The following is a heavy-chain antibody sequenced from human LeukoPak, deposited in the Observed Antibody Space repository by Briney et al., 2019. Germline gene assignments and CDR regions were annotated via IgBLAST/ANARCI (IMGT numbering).Heavy chain of an antibody. CDR1: GFTFSSYA. J-gene: IGHJ4*02. CDR3: IVLAVTATLGFDY. Sequence: PGGSLRLSCAASGFTFSSYAVTWVRQAPGKGLEWVSSISAGVGSTYYADSVKGRFTISRDNAKNSLYLQMNSLRAEDTAVYYCIVLAVTATLGFDYWGQGTLVTASS. D-gene: IGHD6-19*01. CDR2: ISAGVGST. V-gene: IGHV3-23*01.